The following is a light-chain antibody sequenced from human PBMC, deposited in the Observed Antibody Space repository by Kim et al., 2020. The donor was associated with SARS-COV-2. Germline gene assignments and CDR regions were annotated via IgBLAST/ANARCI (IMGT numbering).Light chain of an antibody. CDR1: PSVSSH. CDR2: GAS. V-gene: IGKV3-15*01. Sequence: SVSPGERATLACRASPSVSSHLAWYQQKPGQAPRLLIYGASTGATGIPARFSGSGSGTEFTLTISSLQSEDFAVYYCQQYSNWPLTFGQGTKLEI. J-gene: IGKJ2*01. CDR3: QQYSNWPLT.